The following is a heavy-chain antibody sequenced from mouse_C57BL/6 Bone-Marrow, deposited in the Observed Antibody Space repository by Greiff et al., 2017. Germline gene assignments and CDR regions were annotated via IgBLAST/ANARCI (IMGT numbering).Heavy chain of an antibody. CDR3: ARGHDYDVWYFDV. CDR1: GYTFTSYW. Sequence: VQLQQPGAELVKPGASVRMSCKASGYTFTSYWITWVKQRPGQGLEWIGDIYPGSGSTNYNEKFKSKDTLTVDTSSSTAYMQLSSLTSEDSAVYYCARGHDYDVWYFDVWGTGTTVTVSS. V-gene: IGHV1-55*01. J-gene: IGHJ1*03. CDR2: IYPGSGST. D-gene: IGHD2-4*01.